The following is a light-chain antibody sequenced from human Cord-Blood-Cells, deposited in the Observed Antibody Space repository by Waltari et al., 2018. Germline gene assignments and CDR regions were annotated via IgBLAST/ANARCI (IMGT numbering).Light chain of an antibody. V-gene: IGLV2-23*01. CDR1: SSAVGSYNL. Sequence: QSALTQPASASGSPGQSITISCPGTSSAVGSYNLVSWYQQHPGKAPKLMIYEGRKRPSGVSNRFSGSKSGNTASLTISGLQAEDEADYYCCSYAGSSTSVFGGGTKLTVL. J-gene: IGLJ2*01. CDR3: CSYAGSSTSV. CDR2: EGR.